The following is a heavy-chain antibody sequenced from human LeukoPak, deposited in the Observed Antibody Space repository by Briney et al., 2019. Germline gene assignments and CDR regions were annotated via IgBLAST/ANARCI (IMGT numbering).Heavy chain of an antibody. D-gene: IGHD1-26*01. CDR2: IYYSGST. V-gene: IGHV4-39*02. Sequence: SETLSLTCTVSGGSISSSSYYWGWIRQPPGKGLEWIGSIYYSGSTYYNPSLKSRVTISVDTSKNQFSLKLSSVTAADTAVYYCARETSGSSVDYWGQGTLVTVSS. CDR1: GGSISSSSYY. CDR3: ARETSGSSVDY. J-gene: IGHJ4*02.